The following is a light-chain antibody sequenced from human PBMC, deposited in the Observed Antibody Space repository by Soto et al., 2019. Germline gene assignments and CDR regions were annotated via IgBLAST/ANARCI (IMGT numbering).Light chain of an antibody. V-gene: IGKV3-11*01. Sequence: EIVLTQSPDTLSLSPGERATLSCRASQTVSSHLAWCQQKPGQAPRLLIYDASKRPTGIPARFSGSGSGTDFTLTISSLEPEDSAVYYCQQRSDRLPITFGQGTRLEIK. CDR2: DAS. CDR3: QQRSDRLPIT. CDR1: QTVSSH. J-gene: IGKJ5*01.